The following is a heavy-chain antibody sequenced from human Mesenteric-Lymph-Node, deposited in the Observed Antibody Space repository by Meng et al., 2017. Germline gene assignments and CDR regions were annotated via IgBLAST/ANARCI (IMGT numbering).Heavy chain of an antibody. J-gene: IGHJ6*02. Sequence: GESLKISCTMTGFTFSGHYTSWIRHIPGKGLDWVSYISHGGVLTYYGDSVKGRFTVSRDNAKNTLYLQMDSLRVEDTAVYFCAKGHHGLDVWGQGTTVTVSS. CDR1: GFTFSGHY. CDR2: ISHGGVLT. V-gene: IGHV3-11*01. CDR3: AKGHHGLDV.